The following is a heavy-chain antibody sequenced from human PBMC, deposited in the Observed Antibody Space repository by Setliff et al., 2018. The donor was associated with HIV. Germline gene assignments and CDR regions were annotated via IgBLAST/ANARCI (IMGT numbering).Heavy chain of an antibody. V-gene: IGHV3-30*02. CDR1: GFTFSNSW. CDR3: TKNLYRSPWSPLDY. CDR2: IRYDDTYK. Sequence: GGSLRLSCVASGFTFSNSWIHWVRQAPGKGLEWVAFIRYDDTYKYYADSVKGRFTISRDNSKNTLYLQMNSLRAEDTAVYYCTKNLYRSPWSPLDYWGQGTLVTVSS. J-gene: IGHJ4*02. D-gene: IGHD6-19*01.